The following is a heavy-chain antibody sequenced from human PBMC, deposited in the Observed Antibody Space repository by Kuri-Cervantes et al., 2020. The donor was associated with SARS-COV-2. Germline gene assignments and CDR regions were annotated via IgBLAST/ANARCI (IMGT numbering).Heavy chain of an antibody. CDR2: IHYSGNT. CDR3: ARQMMSSITIFGVVITRNWFDP. D-gene: IGHD3-3*01. Sequence: SETLSLTCTVSGGSISSPNYYWGWIRPPPGKGLEWIGSIHYSGNTHYSPSLKSRVTISVDTSKNQFSLKLSSVTAADTAVYYCARQMMSSITIFGVVITRNWFDPWGQGTLVTVSS. J-gene: IGHJ5*02. V-gene: IGHV4-39*01. CDR1: GGSISSPNYY.